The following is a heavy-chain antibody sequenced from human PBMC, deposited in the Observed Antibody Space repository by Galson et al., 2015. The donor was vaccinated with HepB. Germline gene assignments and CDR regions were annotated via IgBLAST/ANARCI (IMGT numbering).Heavy chain of an antibody. V-gene: IGHV1-24*01. CDR3: ATFDEYSSSSSFDY. Sequence: SVKVSCKVSGYTLTELSMHWVRQAPGKGLEWMGGFDPEDGETIYAQKFQGRVTMTEDTSTDTAYMELSSLRSEDTAVYYCATFDEYSSSSSFDYWGQGTLVTVSS. D-gene: IGHD6-6*01. CDR2: FDPEDGET. CDR1: GYTLTELS. J-gene: IGHJ4*02.